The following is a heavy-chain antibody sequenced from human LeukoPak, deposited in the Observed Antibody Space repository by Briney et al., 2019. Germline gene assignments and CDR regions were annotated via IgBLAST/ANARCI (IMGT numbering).Heavy chain of an antibody. D-gene: IGHD2-15*01. CDR2: ISWSSNHM. J-gene: IGHJ2*01. CDR3: ARSVVVVAATATHFDL. Sequence: RPGGSLRLSCAASGFKFDDYDMHWVRQVPGKSLEWVSGISWSSNHMDYSDSVRSRFTTSRDNAKGSVYPQMNSLRPDDTASYYCARSVVVVAATATHFDLWGRGTPVIVSS. V-gene: IGHV3-9*01. CDR1: GFKFDDYD.